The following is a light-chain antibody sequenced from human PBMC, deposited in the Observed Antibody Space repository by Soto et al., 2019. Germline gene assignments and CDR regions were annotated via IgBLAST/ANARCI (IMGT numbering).Light chain of an antibody. V-gene: IGKV2-28*01. CDR3: MQALQTPIT. J-gene: IGKJ5*01. CDR1: QSLLHSNGYNY. CDR2: LGS. Sequence: DIVMTQSPLSLPVTPGEPASISCRSSQSLLHSNGYNYLDWYLQKPGQSPQLLIYLGSNRASGVPDRFSGSGSGTDFTLKISRVEAEDLGVYYCMQALQTPITFGQGTRLEIK.